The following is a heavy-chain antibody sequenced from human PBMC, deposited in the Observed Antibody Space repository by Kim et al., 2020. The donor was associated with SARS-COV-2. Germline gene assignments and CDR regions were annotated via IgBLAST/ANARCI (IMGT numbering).Heavy chain of an antibody. CDR2: ISAYNGNT. J-gene: IGHJ4*02. CDR3: ARAGPHRYNWNYLGY. V-gene: IGHV1-18*01. Sequence: ASVKVSCKASGYTFTSYGISWVRQAPGQGLEWMGWISAYNGNTNYAQKLQGRVTMTTDTSTSTAYMELRSLRSDDTAVYYCARAGPHRYNWNYLGYWGQGTLVTVSS. CDR1: GYTFTSYG. D-gene: IGHD1-7*01.